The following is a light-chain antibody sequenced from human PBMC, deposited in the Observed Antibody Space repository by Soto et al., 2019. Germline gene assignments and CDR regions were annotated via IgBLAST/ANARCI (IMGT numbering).Light chain of an antibody. V-gene: IGKV1-12*01. CDR1: QGISGW. Sequence: DVLMTQSPSSVSASVGDRVSITCRASQGISGWLAWYQQKPGKAPKLLIYAASSLQSGVPSRFSGSGSGTDFTLTINTLQPEEFATYCCQQVHIFPLTFGGGTKVEIK. J-gene: IGKJ4*01. CDR3: QQVHIFPLT. CDR2: AAS.